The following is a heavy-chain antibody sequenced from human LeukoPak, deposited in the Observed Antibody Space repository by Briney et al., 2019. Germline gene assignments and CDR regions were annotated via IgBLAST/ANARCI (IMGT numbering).Heavy chain of an antibody. J-gene: IGHJ4*02. Sequence: ASVKVSCKASGYTFTRYYMHWVRQAPGQGLEWMGWINPNSGGTNYAQKFQGRVTMTRDTPISTAYMELSRLRSDDTAVYYCARDLQYYDSSGYYGYFDYWGQGTLVTVSS. CDR3: ARDLQYYDSSGYYGYFDY. D-gene: IGHD3-22*01. CDR1: GYTFTRYY. CDR2: INPNSGGT. V-gene: IGHV1-2*02.